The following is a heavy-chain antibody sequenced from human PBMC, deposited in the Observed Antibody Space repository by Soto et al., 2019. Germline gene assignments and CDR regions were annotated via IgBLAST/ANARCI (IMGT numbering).Heavy chain of an antibody. J-gene: IGHJ3*02. CDR1: GYTFTSYY. D-gene: IGHD3-10*01. Sequence: QVQLVQSGAEVKKPGASVKVSCKASGYTFTSYYMHWVRQAPGQGLEWMGIINPSGGSTSYSQKFQARVTMTRDTSTSTVYMELSRLRSEDTAVYYCARDKLDYYGSGSYYSVAFDIWGQGTMVTVSS. V-gene: IGHV1-46*01. CDR2: INPSGGST. CDR3: ARDKLDYYGSGSYYSVAFDI.